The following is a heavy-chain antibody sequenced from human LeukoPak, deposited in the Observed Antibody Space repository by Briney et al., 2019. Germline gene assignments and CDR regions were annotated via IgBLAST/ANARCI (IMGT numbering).Heavy chain of an antibody. Sequence: PSETLSLTCTVSGGSISSSGYYWGWIRQPPGKGLEWIGNVYYSGSTYYNPSLKSRVTISVDTSKNQFSLKLSSVTAADTAVYYFARHDYGAKWFDPWGQGTLVTVSS. CDR1: GGSISSSGYY. D-gene: IGHD4-17*01. CDR2: VYYSGST. CDR3: ARHDYGAKWFDP. J-gene: IGHJ5*02. V-gene: IGHV4-39*01.